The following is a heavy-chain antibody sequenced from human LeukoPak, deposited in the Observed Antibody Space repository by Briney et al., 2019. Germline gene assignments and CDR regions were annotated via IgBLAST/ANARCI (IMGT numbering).Heavy chain of an antibody. D-gene: IGHD3-10*01. CDR1: GGSISSSSYF. CDR2: ISSSGST. V-gene: IGHV4-39*01. CDR3: ARRPSSGSGSHYKYYFDY. Sequence: SETLSLTCTVSGGSISSSSYFWGWVRQPPGKGLEWIGSISSSGSTYYHPSLKSRVAISVDTSNNQFSMRLSSVTAADTAVYYCARRPSSGSGSHYKYYFDYWGQGTLVTVSS. J-gene: IGHJ4*02.